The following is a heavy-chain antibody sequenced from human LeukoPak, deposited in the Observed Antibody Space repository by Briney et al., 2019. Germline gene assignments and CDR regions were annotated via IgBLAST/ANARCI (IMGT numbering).Heavy chain of an antibody. V-gene: IGHV4-59*01. CDR1: GGSINSDY. J-gene: IGHJ3*02. CDR2: VHYSGST. CDR3: AREPNLVDFDT. D-gene: IGHD6-6*01. Sequence: SETLSLTCTVSGGSINSDYWSWIRQPPGKGLEWIGYVHYSGSTNYNPSLKSRVTISVDKSKYQFSLYLSSVTAADTAVYYCAREPNLVDFDTWGQGTMVTVSS.